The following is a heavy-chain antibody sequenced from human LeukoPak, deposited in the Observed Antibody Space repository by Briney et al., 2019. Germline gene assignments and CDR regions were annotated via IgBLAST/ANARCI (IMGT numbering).Heavy chain of an antibody. J-gene: IGHJ4*02. CDR3: AGHHPRNTVDF. CDR2: ISYSGST. Sequence: SETLSLTCTGSGGSISSYYWSWIRQPPGKGLEWIGYISYSGSTNYNPSLNSRVTISLDTSKNQFSLKLSSVTAADTAVYYCAGHHPRNTVDFWGQGTLVTVSS. V-gene: IGHV4-59*08. CDR1: GGSISSYY. D-gene: IGHD2-8*02.